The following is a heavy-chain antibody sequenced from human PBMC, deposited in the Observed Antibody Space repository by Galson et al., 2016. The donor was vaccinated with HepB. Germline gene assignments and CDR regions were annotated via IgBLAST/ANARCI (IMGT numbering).Heavy chain of an antibody. D-gene: IGHD6-19*01. J-gene: IGHJ4*01. V-gene: IGHV3-23*01. CDR3: AKDLDSSGWYEGVY. Sequence: SLRLSCAASGFTFSSYAMNWVRQAPGKGLEWVATISIFGDNTHYADSVKGRFTVSRDNSKSTFYLNMHNLRVEDTAIYHCAKDLDSSGWYEGVYWGHGTLVTVSS. CDR2: ISIFGDNT. CDR1: GFTFSSYA.